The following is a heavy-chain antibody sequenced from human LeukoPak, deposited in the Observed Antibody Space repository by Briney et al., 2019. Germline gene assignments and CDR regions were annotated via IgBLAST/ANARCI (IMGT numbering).Heavy chain of an antibody. CDR2: ISYDGSNK. Sequence: PGGSLRLSCAASGFTFSTYGMHWVRQAPGKGLEWVAVISYDGSNKYYADSVKGRFTISRDNSKNTLYLQINSLRAEDTAVYYCANDCSMGLDYWGQGTLVSVSS. D-gene: IGHD3-10*02. V-gene: IGHV3-30*18. CDR3: ANDCSMGLDY. J-gene: IGHJ4*02. CDR1: GFTFSTYG.